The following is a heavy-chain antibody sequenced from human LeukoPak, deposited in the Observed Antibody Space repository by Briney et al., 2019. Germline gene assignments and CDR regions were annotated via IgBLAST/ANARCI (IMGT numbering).Heavy chain of an antibody. CDR2: IRYDGSNK. Sequence: PGGSLRLSCAASGFTFSSYAMHWVRQAPGKGLEWVAFIRYDGSNKYYADSVKGRFTISRDNSKNTLYLQMNSLRAEDTAVYYSHSILTGYSDAFDIWGQGTMVTVSS. CDR3: HSILTGYSDAFDI. CDR1: GFTFSSYA. D-gene: IGHD3-9*01. V-gene: IGHV3-30*02. J-gene: IGHJ3*02.